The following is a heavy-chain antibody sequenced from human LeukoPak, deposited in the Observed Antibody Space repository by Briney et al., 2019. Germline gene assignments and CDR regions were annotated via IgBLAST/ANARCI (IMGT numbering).Heavy chain of an antibody. J-gene: IGHJ4*02. CDR1: GFTFSDYY. Sequence: PGGSLRLSCAASGFTFSDYYMSWIRQAPGKGLEWVSDISSSGTNMYYADSVKDRFTISRDNAKNSLFLQMNSLRAEDAAVYYCVRESRNTWYIDSWGQGTLVTVSS. CDR2: ISSSGTNM. D-gene: IGHD2-8*01. V-gene: IGHV3-11*04. CDR3: VRESRNTWYIDS.